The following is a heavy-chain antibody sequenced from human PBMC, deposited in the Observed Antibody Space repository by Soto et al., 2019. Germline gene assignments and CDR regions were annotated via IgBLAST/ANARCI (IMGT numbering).Heavy chain of an antibody. J-gene: IGHJ6*02. V-gene: IGHV3-33*01. CDR3: ARAGVSIVGASTYYYGMDV. CDR2: IWYDGSIK. D-gene: IGHD1-26*01. CDR1: VFTFSSSA. Sequence: PRWSLRLSCSASVFTFSSSAMHWCRQAPGEGLEWVAVIWYDGSIKYYADSVKGRFTISRDNSKNILFLQMNGLRAEDTCVYYCARAGVSIVGASTYYYGMDVWGQGTTVTVSS.